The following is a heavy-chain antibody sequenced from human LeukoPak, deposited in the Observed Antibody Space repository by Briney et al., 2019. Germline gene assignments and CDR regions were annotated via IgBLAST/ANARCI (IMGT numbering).Heavy chain of an antibody. CDR1: GFTFSSYW. CDR3: ARGYSGTYRVDY. V-gene: IGHV3-74*01. CDR2: INTDGTNT. D-gene: IGHD1-26*01. J-gene: IGHJ4*02. Sequence: GGSLRLTCAASGFTFSSYWMHWVRQVPGKGLVWVSRINTDGTNTTYADSVKGRFTMSRDNAKSRLYLQMNSLRAEDTAVYYCARGYSGTYRVDYWGQGTLVTVSS.